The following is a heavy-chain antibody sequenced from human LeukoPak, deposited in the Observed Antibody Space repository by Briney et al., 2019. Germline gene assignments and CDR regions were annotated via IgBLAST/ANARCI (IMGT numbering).Heavy chain of an antibody. J-gene: IGHJ6*02. CDR1: GFTFSSCA. Sequence: GGSLRLSCAASGFTFSSCAMSWVRQAPGKGLEWVSAISGSGGSTYYADSVKGRFTISRDNSKNTLYLQMNSLRAEGTAVYYCAKTLVVTGDYYYGMDVWGQGTTVTVSS. CDR2: ISGSGGST. V-gene: IGHV3-23*01. D-gene: IGHD4-23*01. CDR3: AKTLVVTGDYYYGMDV.